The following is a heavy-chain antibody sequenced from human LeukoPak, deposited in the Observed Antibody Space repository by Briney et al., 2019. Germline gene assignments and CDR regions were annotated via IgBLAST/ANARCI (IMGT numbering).Heavy chain of an antibody. CDR3: ARHSTMVRGVTSPDY. J-gene: IGHJ4*02. D-gene: IGHD3-10*01. CDR2: IYYSGST. Sequence: SETLSLTCTVSGGSISSSSDYWGWIRQPPGKGLEWIGSIYYSGSTYYNPSLKSRVTISVDTSKNQFSLKLSSVTAADTAVYYCARHSTMVRGVTSPDYWGQGTLVTVSS. V-gene: IGHV4-39*01. CDR1: GGSISSSSDY.